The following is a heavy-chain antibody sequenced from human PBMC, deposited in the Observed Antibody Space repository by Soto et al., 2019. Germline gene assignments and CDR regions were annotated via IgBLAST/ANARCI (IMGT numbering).Heavy chain of an antibody. CDR2: ISAYNGNT. D-gene: IGHD3-9*01. CDR1: GYTFTSYG. J-gene: IGHJ4*02. Sequence: ASVKVSCKASGYTFTSYGISWVRQAPGQGLEWMGWISAYNGNTNYAQKLQGRVTMTTDTSTSTAYMELRSLRSDDTAVYYCARDPLGDILTGPYYFDYWGQGTLVTVSS. CDR3: ARDPLGDILTGPYYFDY. V-gene: IGHV1-18*04.